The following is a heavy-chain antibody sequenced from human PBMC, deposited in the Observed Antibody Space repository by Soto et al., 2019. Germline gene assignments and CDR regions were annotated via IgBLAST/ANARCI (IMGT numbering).Heavy chain of an antibody. V-gene: IGHV1-69*19. Sequence: QVQLVQSGAEMKKPGSSVKVSCQSSGGTFNTYAMNWVRQAPGQGTEWMGDISPMFGAANYAPKFQGRVTITADEPTGTSYMQLSSLTSEDTALYFCAREVQVHTPAFVYWGQGTLVTVSS. D-gene: IGHD3-10*01. J-gene: IGHJ4*02. CDR3: AREVQVHTPAFVY. CDR1: GGTFNTYA. CDR2: ISPMFGAA.